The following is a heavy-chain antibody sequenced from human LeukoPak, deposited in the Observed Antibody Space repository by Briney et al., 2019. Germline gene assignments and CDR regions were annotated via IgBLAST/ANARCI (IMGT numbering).Heavy chain of an antibody. J-gene: IGHJ4*02. Sequence: SVKVSCKASGGTFSSYAISWVRQAPGKGLEWMGGIIPIFGTANYAQKFQGRVTITADESTSTAYMELSSLRSEDTAVFYCATLAYSSSWYGWDYWGQGTLVTVSS. D-gene: IGHD6-13*01. CDR1: GGTFSSYA. V-gene: IGHV1-69*13. CDR2: IIPIFGTA. CDR3: ATLAYSSSWYGWDY.